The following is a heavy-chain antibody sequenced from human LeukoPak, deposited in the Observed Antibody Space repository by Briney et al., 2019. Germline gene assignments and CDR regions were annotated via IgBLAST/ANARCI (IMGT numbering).Heavy chain of an antibody. D-gene: IGHD1-26*01. V-gene: IGHV3-74*01. CDR1: GFTFSSYW. CDR3: ARDGGSGTYGAFDI. J-gene: IGHJ3*02. CDR2: IDSDGSST. Sequence: GGSLRLSCAASGFTFSSYWMHWVRQAPGKGLLWVSRIDSDGSSTSYADSVKGRFTISRDNAKNTLYLQMNSLRAEDTAVYYCARDGGSGTYGAFDIWGQGTMVTVSS.